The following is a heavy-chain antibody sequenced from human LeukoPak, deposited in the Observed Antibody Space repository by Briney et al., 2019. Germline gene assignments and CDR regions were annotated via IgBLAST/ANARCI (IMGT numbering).Heavy chain of an antibody. V-gene: IGHV1-8*01. Sequence: GASVKVSCKASGYTFTSYDINWVRQATGQGLEWMGWMNPNSGNTHYAQRFQGRVTMTEDTSTNTAYMELSRLRSEDTAVYFCAAVSGHYTLLDAWGQGALVTVST. CDR3: AAVSGHYTLLDA. J-gene: IGHJ5*02. CDR1: GYTFTSYD. D-gene: IGHD4-11*01. CDR2: MNPNSGNT.